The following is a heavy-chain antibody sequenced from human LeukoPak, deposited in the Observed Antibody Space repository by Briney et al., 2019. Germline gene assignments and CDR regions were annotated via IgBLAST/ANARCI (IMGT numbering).Heavy chain of an antibody. D-gene: IGHD6-19*01. CDR1: GYTFTSYD. V-gene: IGHV1-8*01. J-gene: IGHJ5*02. CDR3: GRTRVGVAGKAGWFDP. CDR2: MNPNSGNT. Sequence: ASVKVSCKASGYTFTSYDINWVRQATGQGLEWMGWMNPNSGNTGYAQKFQGRVTMTRNTSISTAYMELSSLRSDDTAVYYCGRTRVGVAGKAGWFDPWGQGTLVTVSS.